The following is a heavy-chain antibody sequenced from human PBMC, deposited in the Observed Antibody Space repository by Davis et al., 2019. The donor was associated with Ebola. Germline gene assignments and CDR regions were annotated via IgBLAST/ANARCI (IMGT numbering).Heavy chain of an antibody. CDR2: ISGYEDNT. Sequence: ASVKVSCKASGYTFTSYGISWVRQAPGQGLEWMGWISGYEDNTNYAPRFQGRTTLTKDRATSTVYMDLSSLRSEDTALYYCTTPGGQDSGYDVFDIWGQGTMVTVSS. CDR1: GYTFTSYG. D-gene: IGHD5-12*01. J-gene: IGHJ3*02. CDR3: TTPGGQDSGYDVFDI. V-gene: IGHV1-18*01.